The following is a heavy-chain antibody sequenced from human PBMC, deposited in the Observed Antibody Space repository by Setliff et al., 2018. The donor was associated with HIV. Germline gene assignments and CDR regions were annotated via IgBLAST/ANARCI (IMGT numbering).Heavy chain of an antibody. Sequence: GSLRLSCAASGFTFSNAWMNWVRQPPGKGLEWIGEVNHSGTTNYNTSLKSRVSISVDTSKRQLQLNVTSVTAADTAVYYCARGHYDFWSSYMDVWGKGTTVTVSS. CDR2: VNHSGTT. CDR3: ARGHYDFWSSYMDV. D-gene: IGHD3-3*01. CDR1: GFTFSNAW. J-gene: IGHJ6*03. V-gene: IGHV4-34*01.